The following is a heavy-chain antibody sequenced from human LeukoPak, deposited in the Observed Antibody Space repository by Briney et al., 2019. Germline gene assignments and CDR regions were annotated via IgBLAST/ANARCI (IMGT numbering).Heavy chain of an antibody. CDR1: GDSVSSNSGV. Sequence: SQTLSLTCAISGDSVSSNSGVWTWIKQSPSRGFEWLGRTFYRSKWYNHYAVSVKSRITINPDTSKNQFSLQLNSVTPEDTAVYYCAREAAAGWVDYWGQGTLVTVSS. CDR2: TFYRSKWYN. V-gene: IGHV6-1*01. D-gene: IGHD6-13*01. J-gene: IGHJ4*02. CDR3: AREAAAGWVDY.